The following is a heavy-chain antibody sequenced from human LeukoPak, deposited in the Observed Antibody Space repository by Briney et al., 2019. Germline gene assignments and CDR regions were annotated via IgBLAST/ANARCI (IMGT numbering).Heavy chain of an antibody. Sequence: SETLSLTCAVSGGSISSGSYSWSWIRQPPGKGLEWIGYIYPRGSTYYNPSLKSRVTISVDTSKNQFSLKLSSVTAADTAVYYCARRSGLLDYYYYYMDVWGKGTTVTVSS. CDR3: ARRSGLLDYYYYYMDV. V-gene: IGHV4-30-2*01. J-gene: IGHJ6*03. D-gene: IGHD2-21*01. CDR1: GGSISSGSYS. CDR2: IYPRGST.